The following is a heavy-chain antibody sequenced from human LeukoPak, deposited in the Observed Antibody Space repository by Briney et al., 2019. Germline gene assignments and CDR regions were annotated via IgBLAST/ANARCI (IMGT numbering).Heavy chain of an antibody. CDR1: GYTFIDYY. Sequence: GASVKVSCKTSGYTFIDYYMHWVRQAPGQGLEWMGWINPNTLGTSYAQNFQGRVTMTWDTSLSTAYMDLSRLRSDDTAVYFCARARESGSYSLDSWGQGTLVTVSS. J-gene: IGHJ4*02. CDR2: INPNTLGT. CDR3: ARARESGSYSLDS. D-gene: IGHD1-26*01. V-gene: IGHV1-2*02.